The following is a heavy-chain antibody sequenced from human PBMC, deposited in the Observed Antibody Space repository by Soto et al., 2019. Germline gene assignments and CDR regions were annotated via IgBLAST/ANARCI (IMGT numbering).Heavy chain of an antibody. J-gene: IGHJ4*02. CDR1: GFTFSSYA. Sequence: GGSLRLSCAASGFTFSSYAMHWVRQAPGKGLEWVAVISYDGSNKYYADSVKGRFTISRDNSKNTLYLQMNSLRAEDTAVYYCARAHCSSTSCYTYYWGQGTLVTVSS. D-gene: IGHD2-2*02. CDR2: ISYDGSNK. CDR3: ARAHCSSTSCYTYY. V-gene: IGHV3-30-3*01.